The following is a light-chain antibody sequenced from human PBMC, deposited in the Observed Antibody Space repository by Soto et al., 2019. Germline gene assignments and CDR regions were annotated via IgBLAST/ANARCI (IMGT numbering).Light chain of an antibody. Sequence: DIQMTQSPSTLSGSVGDRVTITCRASQTISSWLAWYQQKPGKAPKLLIYKVSTLKSGVPSRFSGSGYGTEITLTISSLHPDDFVTYYCQHYNSYSEAFGLGTKVELK. CDR3: QHYNSYSEA. CDR2: KVS. CDR1: QTISSW. J-gene: IGKJ1*01. V-gene: IGKV1-5*03.